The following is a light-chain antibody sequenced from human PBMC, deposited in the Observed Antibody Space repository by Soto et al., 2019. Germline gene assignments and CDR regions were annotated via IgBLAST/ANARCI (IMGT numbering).Light chain of an antibody. CDR3: QQYYTTPLT. Sequence: VMTQSPATLSVSPGEGVTLSCRASQGIGDTLAWYQHKSGQPPKLLIYWASTRESGVPDRFSGSGSGTDFTLTISSLQAEDVAVYYCQQYYTTPLTFGGGTTVEIK. J-gene: IGKJ4*01. CDR1: QGIGDT. V-gene: IGKV4-1*01. CDR2: WAS.